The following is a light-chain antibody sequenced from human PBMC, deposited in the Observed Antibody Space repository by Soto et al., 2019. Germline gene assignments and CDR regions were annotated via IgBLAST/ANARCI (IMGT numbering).Light chain of an antibody. CDR1: SGSIATNY. J-gene: IGLJ2*01. Sequence: NFMLTQPNSVSESPGKTVTISCTGSSGSIATNYVQWYQQRPGSAPTTVIYEDTQRPSGVPERFSGSIDSSSNSASLTISGLKTEDEADYYCQSYDGSNPDVVFGGGTQLTVL. CDR3: QSYDGSNPDVV. CDR2: EDT. V-gene: IGLV6-57*02.